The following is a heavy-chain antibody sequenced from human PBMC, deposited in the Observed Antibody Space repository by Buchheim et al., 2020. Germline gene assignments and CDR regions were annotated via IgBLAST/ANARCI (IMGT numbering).Heavy chain of an antibody. CDR2: INPDSGDT. V-gene: IGHV1-2*02. D-gene: IGHD4-17*01. CDR3: ARGGTYGDYGD. CDR1: GYTFTGYY. J-gene: IGHJ4*02. Sequence: QVQLVQSGAEVKKPGASVKVSCKASGYTFTGYYIHWVRQAPGQGLEWMGWINPDSGDTNYAQKFQDRVTMTRDTSINTASMELSRLRSDDTAVFYCARGGTYGDYGDWGQGTL.